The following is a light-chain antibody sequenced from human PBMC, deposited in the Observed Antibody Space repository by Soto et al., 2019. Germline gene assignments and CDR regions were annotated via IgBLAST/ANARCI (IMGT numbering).Light chain of an antibody. CDR3: QQYNSSPFT. V-gene: IGKV3-20*01. Sequence: PGTLSLSPGERATLSCRPSQSVASRNLAWYQQKSGQAPRLLIYGASSRATGIPDRFSGSGSGTDFTLTISRLEPEDFAVYYCQQYNSSPFTFGQGTKVDIK. CDR1: QSVASRN. J-gene: IGKJ1*01. CDR2: GAS.